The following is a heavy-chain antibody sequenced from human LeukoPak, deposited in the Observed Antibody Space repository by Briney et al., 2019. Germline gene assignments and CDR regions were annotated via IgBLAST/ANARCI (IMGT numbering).Heavy chain of an antibody. CDR1: GFTVSSNY. J-gene: IGHJ4*02. CDR3: AREADDGVYYFDY. Sequence: PGGSLRLSCAASGFTVSSNYMSWVRQAPGKGLEWVANIKQDGSEKYYVDSVKGRFTISRDNAKNSLYLQMNSLRAEDTAVYYCAREADDGVYYFDYWGQGTLVTVSS. D-gene: IGHD5-24*01. V-gene: IGHV3-7*01. CDR2: IKQDGSEK.